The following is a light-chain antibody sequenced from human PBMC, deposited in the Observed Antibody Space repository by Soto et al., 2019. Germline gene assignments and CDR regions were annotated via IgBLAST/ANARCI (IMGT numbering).Light chain of an antibody. CDR3: GSITRSSTSV. CDR2: DVT. J-gene: IGLJ1*01. V-gene: IGLV2-14*01. Sequence: QSALGQPASVSGSPGQSITISCTGTSSDVGGFEYVSWYQHQPGKAPKLIIYDVTKRPSGVSNRFSGSKSGNTASLTISGIQAEDEGDYYCGSITRSSTSVFGTGTKVNVL. CDR1: SSDVGGFEY.